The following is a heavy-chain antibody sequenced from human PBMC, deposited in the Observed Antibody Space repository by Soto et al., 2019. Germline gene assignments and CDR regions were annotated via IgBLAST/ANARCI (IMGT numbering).Heavy chain of an antibody. D-gene: IGHD3-22*01. CDR3: NLYDSSGYYLPDHFDY. J-gene: IGHJ4*02. Sequence: SVKVSCTASGGTFSSYAISWVRQAPGQGLEWMGGIIPIFGTANYAQKFQGRVTITADESTSTAYMELSSLRSEDTAVYYCNLYDSSGYYLPDHFDYWRQGTLVTVSS. CDR2: IIPIFGTA. V-gene: IGHV1-69*13. CDR1: GGTFSSYA.